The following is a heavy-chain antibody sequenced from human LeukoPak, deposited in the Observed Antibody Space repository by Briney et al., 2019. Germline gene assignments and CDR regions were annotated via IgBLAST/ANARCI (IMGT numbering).Heavy chain of an antibody. D-gene: IGHD2/OR15-2a*01. J-gene: IGHJ4*02. Sequence: GGSLRPSCAASGFTFSSYGMHWVRQAPGKGLEWVAFIRYDGSNKYYADSVKGRFTISRDNSKNTLYLQMNSLRAEDTAVYYCARVPSQNIVMPDYFDYWGQGTLVTVSS. CDR3: ARVPSQNIVMPDYFDY. CDR1: GFTFSSYG. V-gene: IGHV3-30*02. CDR2: IRYDGSNK.